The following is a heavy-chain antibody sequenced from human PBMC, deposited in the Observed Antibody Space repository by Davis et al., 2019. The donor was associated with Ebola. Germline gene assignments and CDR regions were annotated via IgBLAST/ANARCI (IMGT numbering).Heavy chain of an antibody. V-gene: IGHV4-39*01. D-gene: IGHD2-2*01. CDR1: GGSISSSSYY. J-gene: IGHJ6*02. Sequence: SETLSLTCTVSGGSISSSSYYWGWIRQPPGKGLVWIGSIYYSGSTYYNPSLKSRVTISVDTSKNQFSLKLSSVTAADTAVYYCARFCSSTSCYFYYYGMDVWGQGTTVTVSS. CDR2: IYYSGST. CDR3: ARFCSSTSCYFYYYGMDV.